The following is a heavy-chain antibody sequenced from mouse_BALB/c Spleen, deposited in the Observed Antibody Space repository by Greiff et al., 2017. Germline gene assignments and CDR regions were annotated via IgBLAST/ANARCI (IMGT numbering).Heavy chain of an antibody. CDR1: GYSITSDYA. J-gene: IGHJ4*01. Sequence: EVQLQQSGPGLVKPSQSLSLTCTVTGYSITSDYAWNWIRQFPGNKLEWMGYISYSGNTSYNPSLKSRISITRDTSKNQFFLQLNSVTTEDTATYYCARYYYGSSLDYWGQGTSVTVSS. V-gene: IGHV3-2*02. CDR2: ISYSGNT. D-gene: IGHD1-1*01. CDR3: ARYYYGSSLDY.